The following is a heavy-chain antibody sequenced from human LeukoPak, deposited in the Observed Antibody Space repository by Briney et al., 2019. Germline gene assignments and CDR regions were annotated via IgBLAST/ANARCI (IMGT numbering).Heavy chain of an antibody. CDR3: AKDLTHFIAAAGRSNWFDP. CDR1: GFTFSSYG. CDR2: IRYDGSNK. Sequence: GGSLRLSCAASGFTFSSYGMHWVRHAPGKGLEWVSFIRYDGSNKYYADSVKGRFTISRDNSKNTLYLQMNSLRAEDTAVYYCAKDLTHFIAAAGRSNWFDPWGQGTLVTVSS. J-gene: IGHJ5*02. V-gene: IGHV3-30*02. D-gene: IGHD6-13*01.